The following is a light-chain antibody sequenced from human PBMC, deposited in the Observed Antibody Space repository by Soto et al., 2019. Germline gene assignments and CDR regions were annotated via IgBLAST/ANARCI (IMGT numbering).Light chain of an antibody. CDR3: ISYTSSSTWV. J-gene: IGLJ3*02. CDR1: SSDVGGYNY. CDR2: EVS. Sequence: QSALTQPASVSGSPGQSITISCTGTSSDVGGYNYVSWYQQHPGTAPKLMIYEVSNRPSGVSDRFSGSRSGNTAPLTISGLQAEDESDYYCISYTSSSTWVFGGGTKLTVL. V-gene: IGLV2-14*01.